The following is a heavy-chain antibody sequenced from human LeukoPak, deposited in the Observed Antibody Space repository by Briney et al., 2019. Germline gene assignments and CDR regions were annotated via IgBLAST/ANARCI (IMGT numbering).Heavy chain of an antibody. J-gene: IGHJ4*02. CDR1: GFTFSNAW. V-gene: IGHV3-15*01. D-gene: IGHD2-2*02. CDR2: IKSKTDGGTT. Sequence: GGPLRLSCAASGFTFSNAWMSWVRQAPGKGLEWVGRIKSKTDGGTTDYAAPVKGRFTISRDDSKNTLYLQMNSLKTEDTAVYYCTTHQSVVPAAIVGVFDYWGQGTLVTVSS. CDR3: TTHQSVVPAAIVGVFDY.